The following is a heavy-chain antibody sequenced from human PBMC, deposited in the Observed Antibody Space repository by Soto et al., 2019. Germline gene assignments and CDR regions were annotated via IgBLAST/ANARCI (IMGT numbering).Heavy chain of an antibody. CDR1: GGTFSNHA. V-gene: IGHV1-69*13. Sequence: EASVKVSCKASGGTFSNHAISWVRQAPGQGLEWMGVIIPILGTIKFAQKFQGRVKISADESTSTAYMDLSSLTFEDTAVYYCARPKTYYYDSDTYYLNGFDYWGQGTRVTVSS. CDR2: IIPILGTI. D-gene: IGHD3-22*01. J-gene: IGHJ4*02. CDR3: ARPKTYYYDSDTYYLNGFDY.